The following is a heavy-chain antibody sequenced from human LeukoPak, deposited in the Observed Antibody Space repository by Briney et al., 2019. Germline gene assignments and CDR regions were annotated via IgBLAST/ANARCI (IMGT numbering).Heavy chain of an antibody. V-gene: IGHV4-39*01. Sequence: TTSETLSLTCTVSGGYISSSSYYWGWIRQPPGKGLEWIGSIYYSGSTYYNPSLKSRVTISVDTSKNQFSLKLSSVTAADTAVYYCARQYQTLDTAMVRDYWGQGTLVTVSS. J-gene: IGHJ4*02. CDR2: IYYSGST. CDR3: ARQYQTLDTAMVRDY. D-gene: IGHD5-18*01. CDR1: GGYISSSSYY.